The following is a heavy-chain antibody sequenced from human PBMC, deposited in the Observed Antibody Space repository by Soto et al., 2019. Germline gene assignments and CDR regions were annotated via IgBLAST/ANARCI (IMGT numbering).Heavy chain of an antibody. J-gene: IGHJ4*02. CDR2: IYYSGST. Sequence: PSETLSLTCTVSGGSISSGGYYWSWIRQHPGKGLEWIGYIYYSGSTYYNPSLKSRVTISVDTSKNQFSLKLSSVTAADTAVYYCARRKDYGSGSYLFDYWGQGTLVTVSS. D-gene: IGHD3-10*01. V-gene: IGHV4-31*03. CDR3: ARRKDYGSGSYLFDY. CDR1: GGSISSGGYY.